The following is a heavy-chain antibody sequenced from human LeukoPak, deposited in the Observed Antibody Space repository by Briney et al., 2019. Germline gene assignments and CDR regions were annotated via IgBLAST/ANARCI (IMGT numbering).Heavy chain of an antibody. CDR1: GFIFSNDA. CDR3: ARNYYDSSGSYFDY. D-gene: IGHD3-22*01. J-gene: IGHJ4*02. V-gene: IGHV3-33*01. CDR2: IWFDGSNK. Sequence: GGSLRLSCAASGFIFSNDAMHWVRQAPGKGLEWVAFIWFDGSNKHYADSVKGRFTISRDNSEDTLYLQMNSLRAEDTAVYYCARNYYDSSGSYFDYWGQGTLVTVSS.